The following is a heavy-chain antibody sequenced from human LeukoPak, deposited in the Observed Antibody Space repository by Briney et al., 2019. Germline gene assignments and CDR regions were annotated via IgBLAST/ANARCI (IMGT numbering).Heavy chain of an antibody. D-gene: IGHD3-10*01. CDR1: GYSFTSYW. CDR3: ARRSITMIRGIITLGEKDAFDI. V-gene: IGHV5-51*01. J-gene: IGHJ3*02. Sequence: GESLKISCKGSGYSFTSYWIGWVRQMPGKGLEWMGIIYPGDSDTRYSPSFQGQVTISADKSISTAYLQWSSLKASDTAMYFCARRSITMIRGIITLGEKDAFDIWGQGTMVTVSS. CDR2: IYPGDSDT.